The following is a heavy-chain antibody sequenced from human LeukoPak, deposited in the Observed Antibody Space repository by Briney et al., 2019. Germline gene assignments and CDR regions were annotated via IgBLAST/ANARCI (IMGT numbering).Heavy chain of an antibody. D-gene: IGHD5-24*01. V-gene: IGHV4-59*01. Sequence: SETLSLTCTVSGGSISSYYWSWIRQPPGKGLEWIGYIYYSGSTNYNPSLKSRVTISVDTSKNQFSLKLSSVTAADTAVYYCARERSRDGYPVDAPTNRVHDAFDIWGQGTMVTVSS. J-gene: IGHJ3*02. CDR2: IYYSGST. CDR1: GGSISSYY. CDR3: ARERSRDGYPVDAPTNRVHDAFDI.